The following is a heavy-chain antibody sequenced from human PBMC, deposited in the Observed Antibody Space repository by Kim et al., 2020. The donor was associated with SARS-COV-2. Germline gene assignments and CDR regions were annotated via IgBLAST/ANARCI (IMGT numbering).Heavy chain of an antibody. CDR1: GGSISSSVYY. CDR2: IHPSGST. V-gene: IGHV4-31*03. J-gene: IGHJ4*02. Sequence: SETLSLTCTVSGGSISSSVYYWSWMRQYPGKGLEWNGHIHPSGSTYYNPSLKSRVILSVDMSKNQFSLNLSSVTAADTAVYYCARGRDHSKSGDWGQGTLVTVSS. CDR3: ARGRDHSKSGD. D-gene: IGHD4-4*01.